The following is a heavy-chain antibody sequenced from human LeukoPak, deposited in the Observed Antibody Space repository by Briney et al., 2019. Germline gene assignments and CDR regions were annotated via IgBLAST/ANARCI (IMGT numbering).Heavy chain of an antibody. Sequence: GGSLRLSCAASGFTFSSYSMNWVRQAPGKGLEWVSYISSSSSTIYYADSVKGRFTISRDNAKNSLYLQMNSLRAEDTAVYYCAKEAQGCSISSCYFDSWGQGILVTVSS. V-gene: IGHV3-48*04. J-gene: IGHJ4*02. CDR1: GFTFSSYS. CDR2: ISSSSSTI. D-gene: IGHD2-2*01. CDR3: AKEAQGCSISSCYFDS.